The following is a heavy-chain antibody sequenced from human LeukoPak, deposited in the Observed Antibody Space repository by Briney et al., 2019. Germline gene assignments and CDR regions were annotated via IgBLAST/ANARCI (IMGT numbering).Heavy chain of an antibody. CDR2: ISTDGSFT. CDR1: GFTFSNYL. D-gene: IGHD5-18*01. V-gene: IGHV3-74*01. CDR3: ARGSGYNYGFPDY. Sequence: GGSLRLSCAASGFTFSNYLMHWVRQTPGKGLVWISRISTDGSFTNYADSVKGRFTISRDNSKNTLFLQMNSLRAEDTAVYYCARGSGYNYGFPDYWGQGTLVTVSS. J-gene: IGHJ4*02.